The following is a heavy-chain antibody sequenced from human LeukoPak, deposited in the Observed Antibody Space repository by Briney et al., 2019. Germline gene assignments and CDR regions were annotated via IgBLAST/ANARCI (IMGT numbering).Heavy chain of an antibody. Sequence: SETLSLTCTVSGYSISSGYYWGWIRQPPGKGLEWIGSIYHSGSTYYNPSLKSRVTISVDTSKNQFSLKLSSVTAADTAVYYCAVYYYDSSGHRDWGQGTLVTVSS. V-gene: IGHV4-38-2*02. D-gene: IGHD3-22*01. CDR3: AVYYYDSSGHRD. J-gene: IGHJ4*02. CDR1: GYSISSGYY. CDR2: IYHSGST.